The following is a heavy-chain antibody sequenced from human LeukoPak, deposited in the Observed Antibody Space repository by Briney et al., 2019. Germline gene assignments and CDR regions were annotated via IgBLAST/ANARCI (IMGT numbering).Heavy chain of an antibody. J-gene: IGHJ4*02. CDR1: GFTFSRYW. Sequence: PGGSLRLSCEVSGFTFSRYWVTWVRQAPGKGLEWVGRIRSKANSYATAYAASVKGRFTISRDDSKNTAYLQMNSLKTEDTAVYYCWGTDGSGTKPDYWGQGTLVTVSS. CDR2: IRSKANSYAT. V-gene: IGHV3-73*01. D-gene: IGHD3-10*01. CDR3: WGTDGSGTKPDY.